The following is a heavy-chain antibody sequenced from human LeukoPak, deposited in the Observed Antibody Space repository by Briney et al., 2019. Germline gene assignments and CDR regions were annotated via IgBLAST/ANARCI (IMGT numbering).Heavy chain of an antibody. Sequence: ASVKVSCKASGYTFTSYGISWVRQAPGQGLEWMGWISSYNGNTNYAQKLQGRVTITTDTSTSTAYMELRSLRSGDTAVYYCARGNPKGEAPLVRPDYWGQGTLVTVSS. CDR3: ARGNPKGEAPLVRPDY. D-gene: IGHD3-16*01. CDR2: ISSYNGNT. J-gene: IGHJ4*02. V-gene: IGHV1-18*01. CDR1: GYTFTSYG.